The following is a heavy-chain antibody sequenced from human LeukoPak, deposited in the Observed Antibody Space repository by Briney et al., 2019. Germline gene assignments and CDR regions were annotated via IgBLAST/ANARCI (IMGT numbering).Heavy chain of an antibody. Sequence: PGGYLRLSSAASGFTFDDHAMHWVRQAQGKGPQWVSLISRDGGETFYTDSVKGRFTISRDSRKNSVYLQMDSLTTEDTALYYCVRGRQWLMFPWGQGTLVTVSS. CDR2: ISRDGGET. CDR3: VRGRQWLMFP. CDR1: GFTFDDHA. D-gene: IGHD6-19*01. J-gene: IGHJ5*02. V-gene: IGHV3-43*02.